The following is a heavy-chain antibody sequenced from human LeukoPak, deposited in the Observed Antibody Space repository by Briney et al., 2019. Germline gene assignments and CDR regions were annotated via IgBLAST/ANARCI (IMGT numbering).Heavy chain of an antibody. CDR1: GLTFSSYA. CDR2: INGGGYRT. CDR3: ASTITVIRGVRRYMDV. D-gene: IGHD3-10*01. V-gene: IGHV3-23*01. Sequence: GGSLRLSCTASGLTFSSYAMTWVRQAPGKGLEWVSGINGGGYRTYYADSVKGRFTISRDNSKNTVYLQMNSLRAEDTAVYYCASTITVIRGVRRYMDVWGKGTTVTISS. J-gene: IGHJ6*03.